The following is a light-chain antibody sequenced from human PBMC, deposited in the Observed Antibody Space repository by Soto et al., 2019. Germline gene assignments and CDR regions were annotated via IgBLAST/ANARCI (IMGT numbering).Light chain of an antibody. V-gene: IGKV3-11*01. CDR2: EAS. J-gene: IGKJ4*01. Sequence: EIVLTQSPGTLSLSPGERATLSCRASQSVTSYLAWYQQKPGQAPRLLIFEASTRATGVPVRISGSGSGTDFTLTISSLEPEDFAVYYCQQYKNWPPPTFGGGTKVQIK. CDR1: QSVTSY. CDR3: QQYKNWPPPT.